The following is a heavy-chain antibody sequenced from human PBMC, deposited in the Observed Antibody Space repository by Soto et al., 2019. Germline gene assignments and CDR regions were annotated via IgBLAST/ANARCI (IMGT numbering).Heavy chain of an antibody. CDR3: ARDRDWAFDY. CDR1: GFAISDYY. V-gene: IGHV3-53*01. J-gene: IGHJ4*02. Sequence: PGGSLRLSCAVSGFAISDYYMSWVRQAPGKGLEWVSVVYLGDSTFYADSVKGRFTIFRDDSKNTLYLQMNSLRAEDTAVYYCARDRDWAFDYWGQGTLVTVSS. D-gene: IGHD3-9*01. CDR2: VYLGDST.